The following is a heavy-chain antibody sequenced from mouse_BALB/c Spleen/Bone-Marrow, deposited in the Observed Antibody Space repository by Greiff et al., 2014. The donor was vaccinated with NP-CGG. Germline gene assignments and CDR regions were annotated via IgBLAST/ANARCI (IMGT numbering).Heavy chain of an antibody. V-gene: IGHV1-82*01. J-gene: IGHJ3*01. CDR1: GYAFSSSW. CDR3: ARTYGSSYFVY. Sequence: QVQLQQSGPELVKPGASVKISCRASGYAFSSSWMNWVKQRPGQGLEWIGRTYPGDGDTNYNGKFKGKATLTADKSSSTAYMQLSSLTSVDSAVYFCARTYGSSYFVYWGQGTLVTVSA. CDR2: TYPGDGDT. D-gene: IGHD1-1*01.